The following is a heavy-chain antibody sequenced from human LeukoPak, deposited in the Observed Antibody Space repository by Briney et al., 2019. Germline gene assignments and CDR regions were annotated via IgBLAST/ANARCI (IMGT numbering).Heavy chain of an antibody. CDR3: ARRQSAFDEY. J-gene: IGHJ4*02. V-gene: IGHV3-21*06. CDR1: GFSFGSHS. D-gene: IGHD2/OR15-2a*01. CDR2: ISSTSSYI. Sequence: GGSLRLSCAASGFSFGSHSMTWVRQAPGEGLEWVSAISSTSSYIYYADSVKGRFTISRDNTQNLLYLQMSSLRVGDTAVYYWARRQSAFDEYWGQGTLVSVST.